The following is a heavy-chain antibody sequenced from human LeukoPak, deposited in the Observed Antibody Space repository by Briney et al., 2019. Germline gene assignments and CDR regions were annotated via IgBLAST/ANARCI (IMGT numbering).Heavy chain of an antibody. D-gene: IGHD2-2*01. CDR1: GFTVSSNY. CDR2: ISGSGGST. Sequence: PGGSLRLSCAASGFTVSSNYMSWVRQAPGKGLEWVSAISGSGGSTYYADSVKGRFTISRDNSKNTLYLQMNSLRAEDTAVYYCAKSRSDIVVVPAAIYYYYYYMDVWGKGTTVTVSS. V-gene: IGHV3-23*01. J-gene: IGHJ6*03. CDR3: AKSRSDIVVVPAAIYYYYYYMDV.